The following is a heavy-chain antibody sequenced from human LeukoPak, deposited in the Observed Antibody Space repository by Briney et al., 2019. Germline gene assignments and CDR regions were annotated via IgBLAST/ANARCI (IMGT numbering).Heavy chain of an antibody. CDR2: INPSGGST. CDR1: GYTFTSYY. D-gene: IGHD6-13*01. CDR3: ASSGYSASGAGAYYFDY. J-gene: IGHJ4*02. Sequence: ASVKVSCKASGYTFTSYYMHWVRQAPGQGLEWMGIINPSGGSTSYAQKFQGRVTMTRDTSTSTVYMELSSLRSEDTAVYYCASSGYSASGAGAYYFDYWGQGTLVTVSS. V-gene: IGHV1-46*01.